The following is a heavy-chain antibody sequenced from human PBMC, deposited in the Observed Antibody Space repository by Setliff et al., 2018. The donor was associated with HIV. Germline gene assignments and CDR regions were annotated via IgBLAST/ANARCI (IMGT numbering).Heavy chain of an antibody. CDR2: IYFTGSS. CDR3: ARDWGYIAATPDY. D-gene: IGHD5-12*01. Sequence: SETLSLTCTVSGGSISTYYWSWIRQPPGKGLEWIGSIYFTGSSDNNPSLKSRVTLPVDTSKHQFSLKLSSVTAADTAIYYCARDWGYIAATPDYWGQGTRVTVSS. CDR1: GGSISTYY. V-gene: IGHV4-59*12. J-gene: IGHJ4*02.